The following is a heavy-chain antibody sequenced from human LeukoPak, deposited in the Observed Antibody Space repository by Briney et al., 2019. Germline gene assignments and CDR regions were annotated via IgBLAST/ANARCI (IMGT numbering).Heavy chain of an antibody. V-gene: IGHV4-39*01. CDR1: GGSISSSSYY. Sequence: SETLSLACTVSGGSISSSSYYWGWIRQPPGKGLEWIGSIYYSGSTYYNASLKSQVSISIDTSKNQFSLKLTSVTAADTAVYYCARQTGSGLFILPGGQGTLVTVSS. D-gene: IGHD3/OR15-3a*01. J-gene: IGHJ4*02. CDR3: ARQTGSGLFILP. CDR2: IYYSGST.